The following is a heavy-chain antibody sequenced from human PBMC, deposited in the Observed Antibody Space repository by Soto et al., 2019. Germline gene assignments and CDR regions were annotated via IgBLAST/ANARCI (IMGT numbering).Heavy chain of an antibody. J-gene: IGHJ6*02. V-gene: IGHV3-49*03. CDR2: IRSKAYGGTT. CDR1: GFTFGDYA. CDR3: TIGSSSPYYYYGKDV. D-gene: IGHD6-6*01. Sequence: GGSLRLSCTASGFTFGDYAMSWFRQAPGKGLGWAGFIRSKAYGGTTEYAASVKGRFTISRDDSKSIAYLQMNSLKTEDTAVYYCTIGSSSPYYYYGKDVWGQGTTVPVSS.